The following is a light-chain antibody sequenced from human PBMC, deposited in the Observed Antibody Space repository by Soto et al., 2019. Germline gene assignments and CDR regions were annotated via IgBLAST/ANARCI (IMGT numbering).Light chain of an antibody. CDR3: QQHDDYSK. CDR1: QSISSW. J-gene: IGKJ1*01. V-gene: IGKV1-5*03. CDR2: KAS. Sequence: DIQISQSPSTLSATVGGTVTITCRASQSISSWLAWYQQRPGTAPKLLIYKASTLQSGVPSRFSGSGYGTVLTLTTNSLKHDGSSTYYCQQHDDYSKFGQGTKVDI.